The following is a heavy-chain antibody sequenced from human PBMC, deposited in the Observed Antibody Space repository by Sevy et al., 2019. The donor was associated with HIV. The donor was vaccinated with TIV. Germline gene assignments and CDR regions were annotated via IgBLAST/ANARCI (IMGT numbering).Heavy chain of an antibody. CDR3: ARSTSGYYFY. J-gene: IGHJ4*02. CDR1: GFTFTNNW. V-gene: IGHV5-51*01. Sequence: GESLKISCKGSGFTFTNNWIAWVRQMPGKGLEWMGIIYPGDSDVTYSPSFQGQVTISADLSISTVYLQWTSLTASDSAIYYCARSTSGYYFYWGQGALVTVSS. D-gene: IGHD3-22*01. CDR2: IYPGDSDV.